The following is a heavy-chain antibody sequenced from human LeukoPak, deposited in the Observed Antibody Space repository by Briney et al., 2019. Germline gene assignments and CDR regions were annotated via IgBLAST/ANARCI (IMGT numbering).Heavy chain of an antibody. CDR1: GGSFSGYY. V-gene: IGHV4-34*01. D-gene: IGHD1-26*01. CDR3: ARVGVTADFDY. Sequence: PSGTLSLTCAVYGGSFSGYYWSWIRQPPGKGLEWIGEINHSGSTNYNPSLKSRVTISVDTSKNQFSLKLSSVTAADTAVYYCARVGVTADFDYWGQGTLVTVSS. CDR2: INHSGST. J-gene: IGHJ4*02.